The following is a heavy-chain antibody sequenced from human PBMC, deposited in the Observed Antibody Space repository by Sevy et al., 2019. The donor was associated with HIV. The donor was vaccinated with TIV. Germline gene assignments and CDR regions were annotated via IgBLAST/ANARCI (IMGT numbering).Heavy chain of an antibody. Sequence: ASVKVSCKASGGTFSSYAISWVRQAPGQGLEWMGGIIPIFGTANYAQKFQGRVTITADESTSTAYMELSSLRSEDTAVYYCARGSITMVRGVIRGSYYYGMDVWGQGTTVTVSS. D-gene: IGHD3-10*01. J-gene: IGHJ6*02. CDR3: ARGSITMVRGVIRGSYYYGMDV. V-gene: IGHV1-69*13. CDR2: IIPIFGTA. CDR1: GGTFSSYA.